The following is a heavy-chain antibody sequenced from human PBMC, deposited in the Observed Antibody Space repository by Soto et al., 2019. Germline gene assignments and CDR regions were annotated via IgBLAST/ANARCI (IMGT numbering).Heavy chain of an antibody. J-gene: IGHJ5*02. Sequence: PSETLSLTCTVSGGSISSGGYYWSWIRQHPGKGLEWIGYIYYSGSTYYNPSLKSRVTIPVDTSKNQFSLKLSSVTAADTAVYYCARDCITMERGGTHLHHYDPWSQGTLVTVSS. CDR2: IYYSGST. CDR1: GGSISSGGYY. D-gene: IGHD3-10*01. CDR3: ARDCITMERGGTHLHHYDP. V-gene: IGHV4-31*03.